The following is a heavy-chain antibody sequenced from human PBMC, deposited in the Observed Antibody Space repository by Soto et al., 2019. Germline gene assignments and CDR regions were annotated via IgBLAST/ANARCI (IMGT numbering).Heavy chain of an antibody. CDR1: GGSLSSCNW. Sequence: QVQLQESGPRLVKPSGTLSLTCAVYGGSLSSCNWWSWVRQPPGKGLEWIGEIYRYGSTSYNPSLKCRVTIAVDKSKNQISLEVTSLTAADTAVFFCSGGGRPGQIDWFDPWGQGILVTVSS. J-gene: IGHJ5*02. CDR2: IYRYGST. D-gene: IGHD2-21*01. CDR3: SGGGRPGQIDWFDP. V-gene: IGHV4-4*02.